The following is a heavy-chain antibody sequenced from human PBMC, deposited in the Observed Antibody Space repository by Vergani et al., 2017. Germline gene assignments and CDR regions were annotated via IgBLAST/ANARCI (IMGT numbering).Heavy chain of an antibody. CDR2: ISSSSSYI. Sequence: EVQLVESGGGLVKPGGSLRLSCAASGFTFSSYSMNWVRQAPGKGLEWVSSISSSSSYIYYADSVKGRFTISRDNAKNSLYLQMNSLRAEDTAVYYCARGLTLVVITASDAFDIWGQGTMVTVSS. V-gene: IGHV3-21*01. D-gene: IGHD3-22*01. CDR1: GFTFSSYS. J-gene: IGHJ3*02. CDR3: ARGLTLVVITASDAFDI.